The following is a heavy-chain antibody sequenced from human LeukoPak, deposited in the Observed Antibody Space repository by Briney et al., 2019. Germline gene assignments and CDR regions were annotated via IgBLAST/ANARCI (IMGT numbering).Heavy chain of an antibody. J-gene: IGHJ4*02. CDR3: ARHEFASPFDS. V-gene: IGHV4-59*08. D-gene: IGHD2-21*01. CDR1: DASISGSY. CDR2: IYYTGDS. Sequence: SETLSLTCTVSDASISGSYWSWIRQSPGKGLEWVGYIYYTGDSNSNPSLKSRVAISLDTSKNQISLNIVSVTAADTAVYYCARHEFASPFDSWGRGTLVTVSS.